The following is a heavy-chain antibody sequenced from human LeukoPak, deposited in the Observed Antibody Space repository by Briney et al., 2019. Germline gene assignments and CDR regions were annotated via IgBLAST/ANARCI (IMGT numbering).Heavy chain of an antibody. CDR3: AKEGGEFPGGYVGFDY. CDR2: ISYDGSNK. D-gene: IGHD5-12*01. CDR1: GFTFSSYG. J-gene: IGHJ4*02. Sequence: GGSLRLSCTASGFTFSSYGMHWVRQAPGKGLEWVAVISYDGSNKYYADSVKGRFTISRDNSKNTLYLQMNSLRAEDTAVYYCAKEGGEFPGGYVGFDYWGQGTLVTVSS. V-gene: IGHV3-30*18.